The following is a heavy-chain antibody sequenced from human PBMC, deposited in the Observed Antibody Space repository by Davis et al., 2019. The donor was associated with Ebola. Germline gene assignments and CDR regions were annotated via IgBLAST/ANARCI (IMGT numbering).Heavy chain of an antibody. CDR1: GGSFRGYY. CDR3: ARAFDYGAHYGGMDV. D-gene: IGHD4-17*01. Sequence: PSETLSLTCAVYGGSFRGYYWRWIRQPPGKGLEWIGEINHSGSTNYNPSLKSRLTISVDTSKNQFSLKLSSVTAADTAVYYCARAFDYGAHYGGMDVWGQGTTVTVSS. J-gene: IGHJ6*02. CDR2: INHSGST. V-gene: IGHV4-34*01.